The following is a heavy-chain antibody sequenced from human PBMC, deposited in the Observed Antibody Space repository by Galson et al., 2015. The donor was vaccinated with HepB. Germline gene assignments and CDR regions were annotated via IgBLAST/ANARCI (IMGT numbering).Heavy chain of an antibody. CDR3: TRDSGWESAY. CDR2: ISASGGKT. D-gene: IGHD3-10*01. J-gene: IGHJ4*02. Sequence: SLRLSCAASGFVVDGSGMSWVRQAPGKGLEWVSGISASGGKTYYADSVKGRFTMSRDNSQNTVDLQMNSLRVDQSALYYCTRDSGWESAYWGQGTLVTVSS. CDR1: GFVVDGSG. V-gene: IGHV3-23*01.